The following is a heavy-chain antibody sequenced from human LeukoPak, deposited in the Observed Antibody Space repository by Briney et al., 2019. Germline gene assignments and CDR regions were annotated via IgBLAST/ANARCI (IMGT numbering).Heavy chain of an antibody. J-gene: IGHJ4*02. Sequence: TGGSLRLSCAGSGFIVSSNYMSWVRQAPGKGLEWVSVIYSGGSTYYADSVKGRFTISRDNSKNTLYLQMNSLRAEDTAVYYCATRSCPTLGGCYGHYFDYWGQGTLVTVSS. CDR2: IYSGGST. CDR1: GFIVSSNY. V-gene: IGHV3-66*01. D-gene: IGHD2-15*01. CDR3: ATRSCPTLGGCYGHYFDY.